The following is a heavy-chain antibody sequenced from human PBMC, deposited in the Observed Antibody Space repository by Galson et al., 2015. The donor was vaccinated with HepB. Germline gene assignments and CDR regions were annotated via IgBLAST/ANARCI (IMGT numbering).Heavy chain of an antibody. CDR1: GFTFSNYN. J-gene: IGHJ4*02. CDR3: VRSRYTTSWFDY. D-gene: IGHD6-13*01. V-gene: IGHV3-48*01. CDR2: ISSGSGTI. Sequence: SLRLSCAASGFTFSNYNMNWVRQAPGKGLEWVSYISSGSGTIYYADSVKGRFTISRDNAKNSLYLQLNSLRAEDTALYYCVRSRYTTSWFDYWGQGTLVTVSS.